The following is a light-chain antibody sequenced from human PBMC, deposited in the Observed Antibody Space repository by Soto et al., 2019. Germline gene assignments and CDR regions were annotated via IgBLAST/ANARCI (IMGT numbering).Light chain of an antibody. V-gene: IGKV3-20*01. Sequence: EIVFTQSPATLSLSPGERATLSCRASQSVSSYLAWYQQKPGQAPRLLIYGVYTRASGIPDRFSGCGSGTEFTLTITRLETEDSAVYVCQHYGYSQWTVGLGTKGDIK. CDR1: QSVSSY. CDR2: GVY. J-gene: IGKJ1*01. CDR3: QHYGYSQWT.